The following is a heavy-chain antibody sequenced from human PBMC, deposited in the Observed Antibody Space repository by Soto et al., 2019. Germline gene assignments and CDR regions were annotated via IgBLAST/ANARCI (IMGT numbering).Heavy chain of an antibody. CDR3: ASAGINLSFDY. Sequence: PGGSLRLSCAASGFTFSNSGMHWVRQAPGKGLEWVAVIWHDGNNKFYADSVKGRFTISRDNSKKTLYLQMNSLRAEDTAFYYCASAGINLSFDYWGQGTLVTVSS. J-gene: IGHJ4*02. CDR2: IWHDGNNK. CDR1: GFTFSNSG. V-gene: IGHV3-33*01.